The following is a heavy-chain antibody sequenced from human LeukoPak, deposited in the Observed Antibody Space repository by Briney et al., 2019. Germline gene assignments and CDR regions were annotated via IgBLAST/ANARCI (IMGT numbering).Heavy chain of an antibody. CDR2: IYYSGST. CDR1: GGSISSSSYY. D-gene: IGHD2-2*01. Sequence: PSETLSLTCTVSGGSISSSSYYWGWIRQPPGKGLEWIGSIYYSGSTYYIPSLKSRVTISVDTSKNQFSLKLSSVTAADTAVYYCVRDPGPAALRHYYYYGMDVWGQGTTVTVSS. CDR3: VRDPGPAALRHYYYYGMDV. J-gene: IGHJ6*02. V-gene: IGHV4-39*07.